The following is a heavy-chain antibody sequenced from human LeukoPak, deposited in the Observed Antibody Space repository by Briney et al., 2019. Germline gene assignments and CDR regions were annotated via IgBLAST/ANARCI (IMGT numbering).Heavy chain of an antibody. J-gene: IGHJ5*02. CDR2: IDPSGGST. V-gene: IGHV1-46*01. Sequence: ASVEVSCKASGYTFTSYYMHWVRQAPGQGLEWMGIIDPSGGSTSYAQKFQGRVTMTRDTSTSTVYMELSSLRSEDTAVYYCARDANGYNWFDPWGQGTLVTVSS. CDR1: GYTFTSYY. D-gene: IGHD1-1*01. CDR3: ARDANGYNWFDP.